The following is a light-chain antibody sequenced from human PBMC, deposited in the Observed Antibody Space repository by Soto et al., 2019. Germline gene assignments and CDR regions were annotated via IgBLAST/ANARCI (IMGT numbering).Light chain of an antibody. V-gene: IGLV1-40*01. CDR3: SSYTGSDTLV. Sequence: QSVLTQPPSVSAAPGQRVTISCSGSGSNIGAGYDVHWYQQLPGSAPQLLIYDNTNRPSGVPDRFSGSRSGTSASLAITRLQAEDEADYYCSSYTGSDTLVFGGGTKLTVL. J-gene: IGLJ2*01. CDR1: GSNIGAGYD. CDR2: DNT.